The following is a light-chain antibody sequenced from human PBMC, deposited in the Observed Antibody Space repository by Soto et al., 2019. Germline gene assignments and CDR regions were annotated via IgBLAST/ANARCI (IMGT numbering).Light chain of an antibody. CDR1: RSVRSN. V-gene: IGKV3-15*01. Sequence: EIVMTQSPATLSVSPGERATLSCKASRSVRSNLAWYQQKPGQAPRLLISGASTRATGITDRFSGSGYGKEFNITINSLQSEDFAVYFCKKYGTSPQNFGQGTRMEIK. CDR3: KKYGTSPQN. CDR2: GAS. J-gene: IGKJ5*01.